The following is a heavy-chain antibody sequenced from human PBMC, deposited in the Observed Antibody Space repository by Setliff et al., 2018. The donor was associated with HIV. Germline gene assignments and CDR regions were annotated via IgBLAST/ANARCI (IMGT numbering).Heavy chain of an antibody. J-gene: IGHJ4*02. CDR1: GYTFTTYD. V-gene: IGHV1-8*02. CDR2: VSPKSGNS. Sequence: GASVKVSCKAFGYTFTTYDIHWVRQATGQGLEWMAWVSPKSGNSGLAQKFQGRITMTRNTSISTVYMEVSSLRSEDTAVYYCAREKTNGWYDFDYWGQGALVTVSS. CDR3: AREKTNGWYDFDY. D-gene: IGHD6-19*01.